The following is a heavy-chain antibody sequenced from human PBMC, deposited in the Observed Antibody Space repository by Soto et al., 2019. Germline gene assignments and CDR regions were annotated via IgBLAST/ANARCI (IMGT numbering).Heavy chain of an antibody. J-gene: IGHJ6*02. CDR3: ASSTGDLDVYGMDI. D-gene: IGHD4-4*01. V-gene: IGHV3-23*01. Sequence: GGSLRLSCAASGFTFSRYAMSWVRQAPGKGLEWVSTVTGGGHTTYNADSVNGRFTISRDNSKNTLYLQMNNLRAEDTAIYYCASSTGDLDVYGMDIWGPGTTVTVSS. CDR1: GFTFSRYA. CDR2: VTGGGHTT.